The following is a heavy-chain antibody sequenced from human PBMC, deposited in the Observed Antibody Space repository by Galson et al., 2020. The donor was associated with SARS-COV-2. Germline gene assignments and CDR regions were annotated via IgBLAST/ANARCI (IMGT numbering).Heavy chain of an antibody. V-gene: IGHV3-30*18. CDR1: GFTFSNYG. CDR2: ISYDGSNK. J-gene: IGHJ4*02. CDR3: AKTFLTTVTTRPVDY. Sequence: SLKISCAASGFTFSNYGMHWVRQAPGKGLEWVAVISYDGSNKYYADSVKGRFTISRDNSKNTLYLQMNSLRAEDTAVYYCAKTFLTTVTTRPVDYWGQGTLVTVSS. D-gene: IGHD4-17*01.